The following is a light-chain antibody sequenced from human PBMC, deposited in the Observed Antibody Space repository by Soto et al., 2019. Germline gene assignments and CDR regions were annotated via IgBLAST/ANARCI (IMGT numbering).Light chain of an antibody. Sequence: QSVLTQPPSVSAAPGQKVTISCSGSSXTIGNNYVSWYQQLPGTAPKFLIYDSNKRPSGIPDRFSGSKSGNTASLTISGLQSDDEADYYCSSYTASTTLFLFGTGTKV. J-gene: IGLJ1*01. CDR1: SXTIGNNY. V-gene: IGLV1-51*01. CDR3: SSYTASTTLFL. CDR2: DSN.